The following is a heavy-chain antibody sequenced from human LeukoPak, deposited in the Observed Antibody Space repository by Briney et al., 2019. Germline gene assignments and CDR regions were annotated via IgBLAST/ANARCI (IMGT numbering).Heavy chain of an antibody. CDR1: GFSLSTSGMC. D-gene: IGHD4-17*01. J-gene: IGHJ4*02. Sequence: SGPTLVNLTQILTLTCTFSGFSLSTSGMCVSWIRQPPGKALEWLARIDWDDDKYYSTSLKTRLTISKDTSKNQVVLTMTNMDPVDTATYYCATDYGDYALGYWGQGTLVTVSS. CDR2: IDWDDDK. V-gene: IGHV2-70*11. CDR3: ATDYGDYALGY.